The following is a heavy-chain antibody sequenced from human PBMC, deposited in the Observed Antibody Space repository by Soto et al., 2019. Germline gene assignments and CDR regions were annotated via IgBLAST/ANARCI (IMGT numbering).Heavy chain of an antibody. CDR2: IYYSGST. D-gene: IGHD3-3*01. CDR3: ARSMDFWSGSYIDY. V-gene: IGHV4-39*01. J-gene: IGHJ4*02. Sequence: SETLSLTCTVSGGSISSSSYYWGWIRQPPGKGLEWIGSIYYSGSTYYNPSLKSRVTISVDTSKNQFSLKLSSVTAADTAVYYCARSMDFWSGSYIDYRGQGTLVTVSS. CDR1: GGSISSSSYY.